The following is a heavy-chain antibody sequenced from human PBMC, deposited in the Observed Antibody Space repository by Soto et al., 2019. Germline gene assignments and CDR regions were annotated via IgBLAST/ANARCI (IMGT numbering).Heavy chain of an antibody. V-gene: IGHV4-39*01. CDR1: GGSISSSSYY. J-gene: IGHJ4*02. D-gene: IGHD2-15*01. CDR2: IYYSGST. CDR3: ARHFPSRYCSGGSCRNDY. Sequence: SETLSLTCTVSGGSISSSSYYWGWIRQPPGKGLEWIGSIYYSGSTYYNPSLKSRVTISVDTSKNQFSLKLSSVTAADTAVYYCARHFPSRYCSGGSCRNDYWGQGTLVPVSS.